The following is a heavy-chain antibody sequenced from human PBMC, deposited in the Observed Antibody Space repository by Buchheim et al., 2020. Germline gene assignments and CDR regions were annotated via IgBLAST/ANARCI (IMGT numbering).Heavy chain of an antibody. J-gene: IGHJ4*02. D-gene: IGHD1-14*01. CDR2: INHSGST. CDR3: ARGRILDY. Sequence: QVQLQQWGAGLLKPSETLSHTCAVYGWSFSGYYWSWIRQPPGKGLDWIGEINHSGSTNYNPSLKTRVTTYIDTSYHQLSLHLSSVTAADTAVYYCARGRILDYWGQGTL. CDR1: GWSFSGYY. V-gene: IGHV4-34*01.